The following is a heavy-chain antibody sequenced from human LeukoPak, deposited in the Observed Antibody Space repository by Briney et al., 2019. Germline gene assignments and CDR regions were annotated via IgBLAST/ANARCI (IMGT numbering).Heavy chain of an antibody. CDR2: IIPIFGTA. D-gene: IGHD3-10*01. CDR1: GGTFSSYA. J-gene: IGHJ6*03. Sequence: SVKVSCKGSGGTFSSYAISWVRQAPGQGLEWMGGIIPIFGTANYAQKFQGRVTITTDESTSTAYMELSSLRSEDTAVYYCASSGFGELGDYYYYYYMDVWGKGTTVTVSS. V-gene: IGHV1-69*05. CDR3: ASSGFGELGDYYYYYYMDV.